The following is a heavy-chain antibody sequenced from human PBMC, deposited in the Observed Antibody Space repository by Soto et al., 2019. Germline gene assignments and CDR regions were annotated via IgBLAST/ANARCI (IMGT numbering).Heavy chain of an antibody. J-gene: IGHJ4*02. V-gene: IGHV4-31*03. Sequence: SETLSLTCTVSGGSISSGGYYWSWIRQHPGKGLEWIGYIYYSGSTYYNPSLKSRVTISVDTSKNQFSLKLSSVTAADTAVYYCARLPSYYYGSGSRIPIFDYWGQGTLVTVSS. CDR1: GGSISSGGYY. CDR3: ARLPSYYYGSGSRIPIFDY. D-gene: IGHD3-10*01. CDR2: IYYSGST.